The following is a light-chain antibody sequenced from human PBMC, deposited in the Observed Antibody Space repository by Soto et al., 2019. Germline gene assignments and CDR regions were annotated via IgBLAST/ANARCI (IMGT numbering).Light chain of an antibody. CDR2: DAS. CDR1: QSISNW. J-gene: IGKJ5*01. V-gene: IGKV1-5*01. CDR3: QQYNTYAT. Sequence: DIHMTQSPSTLPASVGDRVTITCRASQSISNWLAWYQQKPGKAPNLLIYDASSLRSGVPSRFSGSGSGSEFNFTITGLQPDDFATYFCQQYNTYATFGQGTRLEIK.